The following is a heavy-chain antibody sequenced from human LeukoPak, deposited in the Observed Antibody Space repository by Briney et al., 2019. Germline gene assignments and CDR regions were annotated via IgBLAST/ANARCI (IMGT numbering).Heavy chain of an antibody. CDR1: GFTFSSYA. D-gene: IGHD2-15*01. Sequence: GGSLRLSCAASGFTFSSYAMSWVRQAPGKGLEWDSAISGSGGSTYYADSVKGRFTISRDNSKNTLYLHMNSLRAEDTAVYYCAKSRGWQGYCSGGSCYGPSGWFDPWGQGTLVTVSS. V-gene: IGHV3-23*01. CDR2: ISGSGGST. J-gene: IGHJ5*02. CDR3: AKSRGWQGYCSGGSCYGPSGWFDP.